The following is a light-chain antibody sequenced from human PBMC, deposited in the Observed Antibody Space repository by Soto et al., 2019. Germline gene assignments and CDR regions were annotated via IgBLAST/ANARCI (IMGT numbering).Light chain of an antibody. J-gene: IGKJ5*01. CDR2: GAS. V-gene: IGKV3-20*01. CDR1: QSVSSSY. CDR3: HQYGISPPVT. Sequence: EIVLTQSPGTLSLSPGERATLSRRAXQSVSSSYLAWYQQKPGQAPRLXXYGASSRATGIPDRFSGSGSATDFTLTISRLEPEDSAMYYCHQYGISPPVTFGQGTRLEI.